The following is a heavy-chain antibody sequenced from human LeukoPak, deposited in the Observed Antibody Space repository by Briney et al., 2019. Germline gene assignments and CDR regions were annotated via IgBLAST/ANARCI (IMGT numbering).Heavy chain of an antibody. D-gene: IGHD6-19*01. Sequence: GASVKVSCKAFGYAFTGYYIHWVRQAPGQGLEWMGWINPNSGGTKYAQKFQGRVTMTRDTSITTAYMGLSRLRSDDTAVYYCAKGRVVAGSKSLTYHWFDPWAREPWSPSPQ. V-gene: IGHV1-2*02. CDR2: INPNSGGT. J-gene: IGHJ5*02. CDR1: GYAFTGYY. CDR3: AKGRVVAGSKSLTYHWFDP.